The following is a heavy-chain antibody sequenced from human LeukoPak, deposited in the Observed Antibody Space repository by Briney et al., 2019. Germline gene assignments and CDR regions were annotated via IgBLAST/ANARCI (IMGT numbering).Heavy chain of an antibody. Sequence: SETLSLTCTVSGGSISSYYWSWIRQPPGKGLEYIGYIYYSGSTNYNPSLKSRVTISVDTSKNQFSLKLSSVTAADTAVYYCARTEESGYSYGYFGYYYYMDVWGKGTTVIVSS. V-gene: IGHV4-59*01. CDR1: GGSISSYY. CDR3: ARTEESGYSYGYFGYYYYMDV. J-gene: IGHJ6*03. CDR2: IYYSGST. D-gene: IGHD5-18*01.